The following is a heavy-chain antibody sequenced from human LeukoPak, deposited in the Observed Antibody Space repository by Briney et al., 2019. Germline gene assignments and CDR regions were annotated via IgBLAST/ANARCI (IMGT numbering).Heavy chain of an antibody. V-gene: IGHV3-13*04. Sequence: GGSLRLSCAASGFTFSSYDMHWVRQATGKGLEWVSAIGTAGDTYYPGSVKGRFTISRENAKNSLYLQMNSLRAGDTAVYYCARSKWPDAFDIWGRGTMVTVSS. J-gene: IGHJ3*02. CDR2: IGTAGDT. D-gene: IGHD5-12*01. CDR1: GFTFSSYD. CDR3: ARSKWPDAFDI.